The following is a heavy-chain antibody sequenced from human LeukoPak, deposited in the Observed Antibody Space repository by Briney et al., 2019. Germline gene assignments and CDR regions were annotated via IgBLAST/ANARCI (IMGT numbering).Heavy chain of an antibody. J-gene: IGHJ6*03. Sequence: GATVKVSCKASGYTFISYYMRWVRQAPGQGLEWMGIINPSGGSTSYAQKFQGRVTMTRDMSTSTVYMELSSLRSEDTAVYYCARPTRIVGAHSSYYYYMDVWGKGTTVTVSS. CDR3: ARPTRIVGAHSSYYYYMDV. V-gene: IGHV1-46*01. D-gene: IGHD1-26*01. CDR1: GYTFISYY. CDR2: INPSGGST.